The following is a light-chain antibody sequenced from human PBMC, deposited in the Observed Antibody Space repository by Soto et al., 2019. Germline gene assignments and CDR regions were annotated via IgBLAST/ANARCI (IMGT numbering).Light chain of an antibody. CDR1: SSNIGSNY. V-gene: IGLV1-47*01. CDR3: AAWDDSLSGQV. Sequence: QSVLPQPPSASVTPGQRVTISCSGSSSNIGSNYVYWYQELPGTAPKLLMYRNNQRPSGVPDRFSGSKSGTSASLAISGLRSEDEADYYCAAWDDSLSGQVFGTGTKVTVL. J-gene: IGLJ1*01. CDR2: RNN.